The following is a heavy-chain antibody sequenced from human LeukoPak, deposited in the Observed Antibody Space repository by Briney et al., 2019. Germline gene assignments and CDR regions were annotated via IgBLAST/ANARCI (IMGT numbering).Heavy chain of an antibody. J-gene: IGHJ4*02. V-gene: IGHV3-21*01. CDR2: ISSSSSYI. CDR1: GFTFSSYS. D-gene: IGHD6-6*01. CDR3: AAGYSSSSGSNGY. Sequence: GGSLRLSCAASGFTFSSYSMNWVRQAPGKGLEWVSSISSSSSYIYYADSVKGRFTTSRDNAKNSLYLQMNSLRAEDTAVYYCAAGYSSSSGSNGYWGQGTLVTVSS.